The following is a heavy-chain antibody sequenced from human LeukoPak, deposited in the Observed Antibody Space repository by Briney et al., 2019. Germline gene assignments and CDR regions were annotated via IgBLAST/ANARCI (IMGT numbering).Heavy chain of an antibody. V-gene: IGHV3-21*01. CDR3: ARETQYYYMDV. CDR2: ISSSSSYI. J-gene: IGHJ6*03. CDR1: GFTFSSYS. Sequence: PGGSLRLSCAASGFTFSSYSMNWVRQAPGEGLEWVSSISSSSSYIYYADSVKGRFTISRDNAKNSLYLRMNSLRAEDTAVYYCARETQYYYMDVWGKGTTVTVSS.